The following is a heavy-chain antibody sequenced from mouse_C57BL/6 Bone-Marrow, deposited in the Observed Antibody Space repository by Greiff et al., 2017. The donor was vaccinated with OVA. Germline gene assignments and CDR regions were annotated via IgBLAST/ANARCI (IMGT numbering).Heavy chain of an antibody. V-gene: IGHV5-9-1*02. Sequence: EVKLMESGEGLVKPGGSLKLSCAASGFTFSSYAMSWVRQTPEKRLEWVAYISSGGDYIYYADTVKGRFTISRDNARNTLYLQMSSLKSEDTAMYYCTRGGGDPRYFDYWGQGTTLTVSS. CDR3: TRGGGDPRYFDY. CDR2: ISSGGDYI. D-gene: IGHD3-3*01. J-gene: IGHJ2*01. CDR1: GFTFSSYA.